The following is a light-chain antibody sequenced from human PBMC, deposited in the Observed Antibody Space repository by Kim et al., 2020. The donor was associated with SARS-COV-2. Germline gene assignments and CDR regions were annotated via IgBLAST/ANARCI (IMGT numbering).Light chain of an antibody. J-gene: IGKJ4*01. V-gene: IGKV3-15*01. Sequence: SPGERAILSCRASQSVSTNLAWYQQKPGQAPRLLSYGASTRATGIPARFSGSGSGTEFTLTISSLRSEDFAVYYCQQYNNWPPLTFGGGTKVDIK. CDR1: QSVSTN. CDR3: QQYNNWPPLT. CDR2: GAS.